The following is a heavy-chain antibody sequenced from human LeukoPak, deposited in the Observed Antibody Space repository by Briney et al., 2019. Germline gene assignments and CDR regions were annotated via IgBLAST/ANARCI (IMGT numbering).Heavy chain of an antibody. CDR3: ATPAGGGYLDAFDV. J-gene: IGHJ3*01. V-gene: IGHV4-59*01. CDR1: GGSIRNNY. CDR2: IYYSGST. D-gene: IGHD3-22*01. Sequence: SETLSLTCTVSGGSIRNNYWSWIRQPPGKGLEWIAYIYYSGSTHYNPSLKSRVTISVDTSKNQFSLKLNPVTAADTAIYYCATPAGGGYLDAFDVWGQGTMVTVSS.